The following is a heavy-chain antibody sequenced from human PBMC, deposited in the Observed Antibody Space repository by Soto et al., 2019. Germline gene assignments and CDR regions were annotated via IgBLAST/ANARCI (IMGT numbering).Heavy chain of an antibody. CDR1: GFTFSGSA. CDR2: IRSKANSYAT. D-gene: IGHD6-13*01. CDR3: TRPIAAAVAPYYYYGMDV. V-gene: IGHV3-73*01. J-gene: IGHJ6*02. Sequence: GGSLRLSCAASGFTFSGSAMHWVRQASGKGLEWVGRIRSKANSYATAYAASVKGRFTISRDDSKNTAYLQMNSLKTEDTAVYYCTRPIAAAVAPYYYYGMDVWGQGTTVTVSS.